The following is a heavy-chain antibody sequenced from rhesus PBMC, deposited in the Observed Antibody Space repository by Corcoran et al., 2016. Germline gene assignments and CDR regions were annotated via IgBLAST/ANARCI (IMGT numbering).Heavy chain of an antibody. V-gene: IGHV4-160*01. Sequence: QLQLQESGPGLVKPSETLSLTCAVSGGSISGYWWSWIRPPPGKGLEWIGRIETRGNTDYNPSLKSRVTISRDTSKNQFSLKLSSVTAADTAVYYCASRMTTVTAFDHWGQGVLVTVSS. CDR3: ASRMTTVTAFDH. CDR2: IETRGNT. CDR1: GGSISGYW. J-gene: IGHJ4*01. D-gene: IGHD4-35*01.